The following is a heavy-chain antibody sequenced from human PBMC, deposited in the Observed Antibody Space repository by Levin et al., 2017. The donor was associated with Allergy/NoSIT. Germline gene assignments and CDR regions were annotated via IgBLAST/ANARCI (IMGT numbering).Heavy chain of an antibody. CDR2: MNEDGSQK. CDR3: ARHKVRGPSAFEV. D-gene: IGHD6-25*01. J-gene: IGHJ3*01. V-gene: IGHV3-7*01. CDR1: GFTLSTYW. Sequence: GGSLRLSCAASGFTLSTYWMIWVRQAPGKGLEWVANMNEDGSQKYYVDSVKGRFPISKDNAKNSLHLQMDSLRADDTALYYFARHKVRGPSAFEVWGQGTMVTVSS.